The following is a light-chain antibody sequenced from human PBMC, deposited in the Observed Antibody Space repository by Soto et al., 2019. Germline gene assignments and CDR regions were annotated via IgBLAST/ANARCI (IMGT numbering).Light chain of an antibody. V-gene: IGKV3D-20*01. Sequence: EMVVTQSPATLSVYQGARATLSCLVSQSVSNSYVAWYQQKSGQAPRLLIYDTSSRVTGIPDRFSGSGSGTDFTLTISRLEPEDFAVFYCQQYGTSEIIFGQGTRLEIK. J-gene: IGKJ5*01. CDR3: QQYGTSEII. CDR1: QSVSNSY. CDR2: DTS.